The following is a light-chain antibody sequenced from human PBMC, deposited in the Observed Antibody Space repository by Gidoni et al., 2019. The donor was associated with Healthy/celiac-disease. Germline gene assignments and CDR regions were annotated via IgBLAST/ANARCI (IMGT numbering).Light chain of an antibody. CDR1: QSVSSSY. CDR3: QQYGSSPAT. CDR2: GAS. Sequence: ELVLTQSPGTLSLPPGERATLSCRASQSVSSSYLAWYQQKPGQAPRLLIYGASSRATGIPDRFSGSGSGTDFTLTISRLEPEDFAVYYCQQYGSSPATFGQGTKVEIK. J-gene: IGKJ1*01. V-gene: IGKV3-20*01.